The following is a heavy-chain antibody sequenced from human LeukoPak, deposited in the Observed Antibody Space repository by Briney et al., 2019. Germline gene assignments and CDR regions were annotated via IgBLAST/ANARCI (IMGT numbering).Heavy chain of an antibody. V-gene: IGHV3-74*01. CDR2: INPDGSTT. J-gene: IGHJ5*02. Sequence: SGGSLRLSCAASKFTFSSYWMHWVRQAPGKGLVWVSRINPDGSTTTYADSVKGRFTISRDNAKNTLYLQMNSLRAEDTAVYYCARVLLGSWDWFDPWGQGTLVTVSS. D-gene: IGHD3-10*01. CDR1: KFTFSSYW. CDR3: ARVLLGSWDWFDP.